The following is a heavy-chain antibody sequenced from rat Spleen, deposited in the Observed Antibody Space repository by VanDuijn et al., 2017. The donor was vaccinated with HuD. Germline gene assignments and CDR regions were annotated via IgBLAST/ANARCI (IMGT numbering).Heavy chain of an antibody. CDR2: ISTGGDNT. J-gene: IGHJ4*01. V-gene: IGHV5-27*01. D-gene: IGHD1-12*02. CDR3: ATDGYYDGTYYSVYVMDA. CDR1: GFTFSDYN. Sequence: EVQLVESGGGLVQPGRSLKLSCAASGFTFSDYNMAWVRQAPKKGLEWVAYISTGGDNTYYRDSVKGRFTISRDNAKSTLYLRMDSLRSEDTSTYYCATDGYYDGTYYSVYVMDAWGQGASVTVSS.